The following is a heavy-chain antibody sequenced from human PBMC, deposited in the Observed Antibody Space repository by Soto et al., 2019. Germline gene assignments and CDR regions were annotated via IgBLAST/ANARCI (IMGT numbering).Heavy chain of an antibody. J-gene: IGHJ4*02. D-gene: IGHD2-2*02. CDR3: GAGAYTGNHEN. V-gene: IGHV3-11*06. CDR1: GFTFGDSY. Sequence: GGSLRLSCAGSGFTFGDSYMSWIRQAPGKGLEWLSYISPGSRYPAYADSVKGRFTISRDNAKRSLYLQMMSLTAEDTAIYYCGAGAYTGNHENWGQGTQVNVS. CDR2: ISPGSRYP.